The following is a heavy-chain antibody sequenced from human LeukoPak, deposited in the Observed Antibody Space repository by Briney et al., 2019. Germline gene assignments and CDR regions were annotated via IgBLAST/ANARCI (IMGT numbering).Heavy chain of an antibody. J-gene: IGHJ5*02. CDR2: VYYTGGGNN. V-gene: IGHV4-4*02. Sequence: SGTLSLTCTVSGGSLSTTSWWVWLRQPPGKGLDWIGEVYYTGGGNNNYNPSLKSRATISIDTSRNQFSLKLRSVTAADTAFYYCARGDYDYLSGTYSFDLWGQGIRVTVSS. CDR3: ARGDYDYLSGTYSFDL. CDR1: GGSLSTTSW. D-gene: IGHD3-16*01.